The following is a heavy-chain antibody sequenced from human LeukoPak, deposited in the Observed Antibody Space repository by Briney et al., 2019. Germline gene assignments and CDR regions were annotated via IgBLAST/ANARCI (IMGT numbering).Heavy chain of an antibody. CDR1: GGSISSYY. J-gene: IGHJ4*02. CDR3: LRRFIAAAGHFDY. V-gene: IGHV4-59*01. D-gene: IGHD6-13*01. Sequence: SETLSLTCTASGGSISSYYWSWIRQTPGKGLEWIGYILYSGTTTNYNPSLKSRVTISVDTCKNQFSLNLSSLTAADTAVYYCLRRFIAAAGHFDYWGQGTLVTVSS. CDR2: ILYSGTTT.